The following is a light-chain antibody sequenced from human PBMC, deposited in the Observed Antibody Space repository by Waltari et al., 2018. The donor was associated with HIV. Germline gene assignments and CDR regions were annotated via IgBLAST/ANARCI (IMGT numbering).Light chain of an antibody. CDR1: SADIGSNT. CDR3: AAWDDSMEGHV. V-gene: IGLV1-44*01. CDR2: NTY. J-gene: IGLJ2*01. Sequence: QSVLTQPPSASGTPGQTVTISCSGSSADIGSNTVNWYKQLPGTAPKLLIYNTYQRPSGVPDLVSASQSGTSASLAISGLQSEDEADYYCAAWDDSMEGHVFGGGTKLTIL.